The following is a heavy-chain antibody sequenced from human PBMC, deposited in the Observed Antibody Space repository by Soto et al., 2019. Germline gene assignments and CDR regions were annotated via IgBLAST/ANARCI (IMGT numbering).Heavy chain of an antibody. J-gene: IGHJ5*02. CDR2: ISWNSGSI. CDR1: GFTFDDYA. V-gene: IGHV3-9*01. Sequence: DVQLVESGGGLVQPGRSLRLSCAASGFTFDDYAMHWVRQAPGKGLEWVSGISWNSGSIGYADSVKGRFTISRDNAKNSLYLQMNSLRAEDTALYYCAKAPSGQWLAGGWFDPWGQGTLVTVSS. D-gene: IGHD6-19*01. CDR3: AKAPSGQWLAGGWFDP.